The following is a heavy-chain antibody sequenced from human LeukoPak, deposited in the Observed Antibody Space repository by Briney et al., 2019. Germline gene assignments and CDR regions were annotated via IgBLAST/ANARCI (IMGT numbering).Heavy chain of an antibody. Sequence: SETLSLTCTVSGGSISSYYWSWIRQPPGKGLEWIGYIYYSGSTNYNPSLKSQVTISVDTSKNQFSLKLSSVTAADTAVYYCAREDGYNDTIDYWGQGTLVTVSS. V-gene: IGHV4-59*01. J-gene: IGHJ4*02. CDR2: IYYSGST. CDR1: GGSISSYY. CDR3: AREDGYNDTIDY. D-gene: IGHD5-24*01.